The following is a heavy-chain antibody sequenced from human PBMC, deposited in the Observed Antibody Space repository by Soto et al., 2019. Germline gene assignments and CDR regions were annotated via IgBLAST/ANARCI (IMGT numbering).Heavy chain of an antibody. CDR1: GFAFTSHA. D-gene: IGHD3-9*01. Sequence: QVRLVESGGGVAQPGKSLRLSCAASGFAFTSHALHWVRQAPGKGLEWVALISNDGGKKQYAESVEGRFTVSRDSSRNTLYLQMNSLRAEDTAIYYCASHYDIPTGSLAYFEFWGQGSLVAVSS. CDR3: ASHYDIPTGSLAYFEF. V-gene: IGHV3-30-3*01. J-gene: IGHJ4*02. CDR2: ISNDGGKK.